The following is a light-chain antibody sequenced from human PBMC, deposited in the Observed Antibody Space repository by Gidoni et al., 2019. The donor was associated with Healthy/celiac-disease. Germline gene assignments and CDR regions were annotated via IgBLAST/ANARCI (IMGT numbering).Light chain of an antibody. CDR3: QQYNSYWT. Sequence: PSTLSASVGDRVTITCRASQSISSWLAWYQQKPGKAPKLLIYKASSLESGVPSRFSGSRSGTEFTLTISSLQPDDFATYYCQQYNSYWTFGQGTKVEIK. CDR1: QSISSW. CDR2: KAS. V-gene: IGKV1-5*03. J-gene: IGKJ1*01.